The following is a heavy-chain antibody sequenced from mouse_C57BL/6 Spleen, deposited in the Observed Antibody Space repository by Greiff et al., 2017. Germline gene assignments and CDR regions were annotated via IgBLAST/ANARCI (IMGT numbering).Heavy chain of an antibody. CDR1: GYAFSSYW. CDR2: IYPGDGDT. Sequence: VKLQESGAELVKPGASVKISCKASGYAFSSYWMNWVKQRPGKGLEWIGQIYPGDGDTNYNGKFKGKATLTADKSSSTAYMQLSSLTSEDSAVYFCARCYYGSRYAMDYWGQGTSVTVSS. D-gene: IGHD1-1*01. J-gene: IGHJ4*01. CDR3: ARCYYGSRYAMDY. V-gene: IGHV1-80*01.